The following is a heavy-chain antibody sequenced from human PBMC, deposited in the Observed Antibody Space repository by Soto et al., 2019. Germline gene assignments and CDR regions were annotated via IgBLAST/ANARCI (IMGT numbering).Heavy chain of an antibody. CDR3: AHTRYDFWSGYFEFPDP. V-gene: IGHV2-5*01. CDR2: IYWNDDK. J-gene: IGHJ5*02. Sequence: GLDLEWLALIYWNDDKRYSPSLKSRLTITKDTSKNQVVLTMTNMDPVDTATYYCAHTRYDFWSGYFEFPDPWGQGTLVTVSS. D-gene: IGHD3-3*01.